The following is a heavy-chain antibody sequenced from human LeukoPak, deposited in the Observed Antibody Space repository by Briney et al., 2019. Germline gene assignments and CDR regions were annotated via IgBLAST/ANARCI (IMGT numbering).Heavy chain of an antibody. CDR1: GYTFTGYY. D-gene: IGHD3-10*01. CDR3: ARGGRSYYHGSGHYYFDY. V-gene: IGHV1-2*04. Sequence: ASVKVSCKASGYTFTGYYMHWVRQAPGQGPEWMGWINPNSGGTNYAQKFQGWVTMTRDTSISTAYMELSRLRSDDTAVYYCARGGRSYYHGSGHYYFDYWGQGTLVTVSS. CDR2: INPNSGGT. J-gene: IGHJ4*02.